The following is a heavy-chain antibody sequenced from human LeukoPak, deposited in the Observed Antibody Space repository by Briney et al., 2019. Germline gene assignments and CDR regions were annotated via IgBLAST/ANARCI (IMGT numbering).Heavy chain of an antibody. V-gene: IGHV4-59*01. D-gene: IGHD6-19*01. J-gene: IGHJ4*02. CDR3: ARASSGWSIFDY. Sequence: SETLSLTCTVSGGSISSYYWSWIRQPPGKRLEWIGFIYYSGSTNYNPSLKSRVTISVDTPKNQFSLKLSSVTAADTAVYYCARASSGWSIFDYWGQGTLVTVSS. CDR1: GGSISSYY. CDR2: IYYSGST.